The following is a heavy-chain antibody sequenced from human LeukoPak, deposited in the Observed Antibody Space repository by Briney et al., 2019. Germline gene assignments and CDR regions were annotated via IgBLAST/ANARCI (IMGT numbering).Heavy chain of an antibody. CDR1: GGSFSGYY. D-gene: IGHD6-6*01. Sequence: SETLSLTCAVYGGSFSGYYWSWIRQPSGKGLEWIGEINHSGSTNYNPSLKSRVTISVDTSKNQFSLKLSSVTAADTAVYYCARGRPRIAARRNWFDPWGQGTLVTVSS. V-gene: IGHV4-34*01. CDR2: INHSGST. CDR3: ARGRPRIAARRNWFDP. J-gene: IGHJ5*02.